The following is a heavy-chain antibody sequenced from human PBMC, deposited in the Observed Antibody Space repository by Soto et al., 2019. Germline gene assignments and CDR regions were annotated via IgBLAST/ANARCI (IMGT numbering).Heavy chain of an antibody. CDR2: ISAYNGNT. J-gene: IGHJ5*02. Sequence: ASVKVSFKASGYTFTSYGISWVRQAPGQGLEWMGWISAYNGNTNYAQKLQGRVTVTTDTSTSTAYMELRSLRSDDTAVYYCARDKHIVVVVAATGRWFDPWGQGTLVTVS. D-gene: IGHD2-15*01. CDR3: ARDKHIVVVVAATGRWFDP. CDR1: GYTFTSYG. V-gene: IGHV1-18*01.